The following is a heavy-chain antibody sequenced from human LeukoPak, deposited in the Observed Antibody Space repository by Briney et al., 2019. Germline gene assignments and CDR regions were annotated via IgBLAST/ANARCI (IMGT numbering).Heavy chain of an antibody. V-gene: IGHV3-66*01. J-gene: IGHJ6*02. CDR2: IYSGGHT. CDR1: GFTVSSNY. Sequence: PGGSLRLSCAASGFTVSSNYMSWVRQAPGKGLEWVSIIYSGGHTYYADSVRARFTISRDNSKNTLFLQMNSLRAEDTAVYYCARSPDNYYGMDVWGQGTTVTVSS. CDR3: ARSPDNYYGMDV.